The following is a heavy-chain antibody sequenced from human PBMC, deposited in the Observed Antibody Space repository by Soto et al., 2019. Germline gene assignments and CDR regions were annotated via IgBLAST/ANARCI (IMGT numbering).Heavy chain of an antibody. CDR2: MSPNSGNT. CDR1: GYTFTSYD. V-gene: IGHV1-8*01. CDR3: ARVLKLGYCSSTSCYTDYYGMDV. Sequence: ASVKVSCKASGYTFTSYDINWVRQATGQGLEWMGWMSPNSGNTGYAQKFQGRVTMTRNTSISTAYMELSSLRSEDTAVYYCARVLKLGYCSSTSCYTDYYGMDVWGQGTTVTVSS. D-gene: IGHD2-2*02. J-gene: IGHJ6*02.